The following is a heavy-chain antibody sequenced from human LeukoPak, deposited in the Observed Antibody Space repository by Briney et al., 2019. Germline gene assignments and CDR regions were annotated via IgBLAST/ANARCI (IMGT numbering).Heavy chain of an antibody. V-gene: IGHV4-59*01. CDR1: GGSISSYY. D-gene: IGHD2-21*01. CDR3: ARVKVWSDACDI. Sequence: SETLSLTCTVSGGSISSYYWSWIRQPPGKGLEWIGYIYYSGSTNYNPSLKSRVTISVDTSKNQFSLKLSSVPAADTAVDYCARVKVWSDACDIWGQGTMVTVSS. J-gene: IGHJ3*02. CDR2: IYYSGST.